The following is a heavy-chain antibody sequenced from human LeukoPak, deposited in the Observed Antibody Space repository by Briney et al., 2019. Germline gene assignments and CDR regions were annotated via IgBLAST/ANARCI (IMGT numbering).Heavy chain of an antibody. D-gene: IGHD4-17*01. Sequence: SETLSLTCTVSGGSISSHYWSWIRQPPGKGLEWIGYIYYSGSTNYNPSLKGRVTISVDTSKNQFSLKLSSVTAADTAVYYCARFGTTRDPILEYGDYSDWGQGTLVTVSS. V-gene: IGHV4-59*11. CDR3: ARFGTTRDPILEYGDYSD. CDR2: IYYSGST. J-gene: IGHJ4*02. CDR1: GGSISSHY.